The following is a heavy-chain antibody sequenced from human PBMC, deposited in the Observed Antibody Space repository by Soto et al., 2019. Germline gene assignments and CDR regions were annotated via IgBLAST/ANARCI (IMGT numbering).Heavy chain of an antibody. J-gene: IGHJ6*02. CDR3: ARGLRGYSLGTQAHGMDV. Sequence: SETLSLTCTVSGGSVSSGGYYWSWIRQPPGKGLEWIGYIYYSGSTNYNPSLKSRVTISVDTSKNQFSLKLSSVTAADTAVYYCARGLRGYSLGTQAHGMDVWGQGTTVTVSS. V-gene: IGHV4-61*08. CDR1: GGSVSSGGYY. D-gene: IGHD5-18*01. CDR2: IYYSGST.